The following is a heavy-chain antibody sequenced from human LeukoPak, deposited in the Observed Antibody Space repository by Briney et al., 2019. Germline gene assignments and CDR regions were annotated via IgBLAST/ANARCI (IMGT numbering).Heavy chain of an antibody. CDR3: ARGEKLGYCSGGRCYLLAFDY. CDR1: GGSISSYY. CDR2: IYTSGST. D-gene: IGHD2-15*01. J-gene: IGHJ4*02. V-gene: IGHV4-4*07. Sequence: PSETLSLTCTVSGGSISSYYWSWIRQPAGKGLEWIGRIYTSGSTNYNPSLKSRVTMSVDTSKNQFSLKLSSVTAADTAVYYCARGEKLGYCSGGRCYLLAFDYWGQGTLVTVSS.